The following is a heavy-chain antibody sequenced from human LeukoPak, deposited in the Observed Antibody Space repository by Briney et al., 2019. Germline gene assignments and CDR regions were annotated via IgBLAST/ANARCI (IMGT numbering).Heavy chain of an antibody. CDR2: ISSSGNTT. V-gene: IGHV3-11*04. D-gene: IGHD2-15*01. CDR3: ARDGGSSYSEMDY. J-gene: IGHJ4*02. CDR1: ELILSPYG. Sequence: GGSLRLSCAASELILSPYGISWIRQATRKGLGWVSYISSSGNTTYNADSVKGRFSITRDNAKNSLYLQMNSLRAEDTAVYYCARDGGSSYSEMDYWGQGTLVTVSS.